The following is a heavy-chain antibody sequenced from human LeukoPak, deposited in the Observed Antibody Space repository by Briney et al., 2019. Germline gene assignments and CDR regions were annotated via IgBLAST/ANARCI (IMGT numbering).Heavy chain of an antibody. J-gene: IGHJ6*03. CDR1: GGSIGSGSYY. Sequence: SETLSLTCTVSGGSIGSGSYYWSWIRQPAGKGLEWIGRIYTSGSTNYNPSLKSRVTMSVDTSKSQFSLKLSSVTAADTAVYYCARYLSMVVTGYMDVWGKGTTVTVSS. CDR3: ARYLSMVVTGYMDV. D-gene: IGHD4-23*01. CDR2: IYTSGST. V-gene: IGHV4-61*02.